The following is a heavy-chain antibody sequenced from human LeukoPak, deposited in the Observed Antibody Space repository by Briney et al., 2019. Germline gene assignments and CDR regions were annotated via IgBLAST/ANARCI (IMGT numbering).Heavy chain of an antibody. CDR2: INPSGGST. CDR1: GFTFTSYY. J-gene: IGHJ4*02. CDR3: ARGTDCVDC. Sequence: GASVKVSCKASGFTFTSYYIHWVRQAPGQGLEWMGIINPSGGSTSYAQKFQGRVTMTRDTSTSTVYMELNSLRSDDMAVYYCARGTDCVDCWGQGSLVTVSS. V-gene: IGHV1-46*01. D-gene: IGHD3/OR15-3a*01.